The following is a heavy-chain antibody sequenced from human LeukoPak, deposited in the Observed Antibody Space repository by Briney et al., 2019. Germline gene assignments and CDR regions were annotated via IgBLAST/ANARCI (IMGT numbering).Heavy chain of an antibody. Sequence: PGGSLRLSCAASGFTFSSYSMNWVRQAPGKGLEWVSSISSSSSYIYYADSVKGRFTISRDNAKNSLYLQMNSLRAEDTAVYYCARPRTMTTVTNDAFDIWGQGARVTVSS. D-gene: IGHD4-17*01. V-gene: IGHV3-21*01. CDR1: GFTFSSYS. CDR3: ARPRTMTTVTNDAFDI. J-gene: IGHJ3*02. CDR2: ISSSSSYI.